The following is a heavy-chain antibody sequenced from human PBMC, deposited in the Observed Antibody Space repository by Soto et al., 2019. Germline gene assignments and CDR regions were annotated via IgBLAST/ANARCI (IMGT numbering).Heavy chain of an antibody. CDR1: GFMFGEYA. D-gene: IGHD4-17*01. CDR3: ARRAPVTPFDY. Sequence: GGSLGLSCTGSGFMFGEYAMSWFRQAPGKRPEWVGVIRSKAFGATAEYAASVKGRFTISRDDSDSILYLQMNSLKSEDTAVYYCARRAPVTPFDYWGQGTLVTVSS. V-gene: IGHV3-49*03. CDR2: IRSKAFGATA. J-gene: IGHJ4*02.